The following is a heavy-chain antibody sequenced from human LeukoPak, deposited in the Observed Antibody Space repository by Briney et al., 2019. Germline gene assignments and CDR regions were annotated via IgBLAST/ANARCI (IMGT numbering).Heavy chain of an antibody. CDR3: ANQNDFWSGSHDY. CDR2: ISGTGGGT. CDR1: GFTFSSYA. J-gene: IGHJ4*02. Sequence: GGSLRLSCAASGFTFSSYAMSWVRQAPGKGLEWVSAISGTGGGTYYADSVKGRFTISRDNSKNTLYLQMNSLRAEDTAVYYCANQNDFWSGSHDYWGQGTLVTVSS. D-gene: IGHD3-3*01. V-gene: IGHV3-23*01.